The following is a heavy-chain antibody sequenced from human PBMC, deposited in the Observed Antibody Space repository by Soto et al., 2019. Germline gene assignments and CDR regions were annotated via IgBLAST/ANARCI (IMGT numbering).Heavy chain of an antibody. J-gene: IGHJ4*02. Sequence: ESWGGLVQPGGSLRLSCTVSGFTFSDHYMDWVRQAPGKGLEWRGRSRPKAKSYTTEYAASVKGRFTVSRDESNNLLFLQMNNLNTEVTAVYYCVRGRHSFDYRGQGNLVTVSS. V-gene: IGHV3-72*01. CDR3: VRGRHSFDY. CDR1: GFTFSDHY. CDR2: SRPKAKSYTT.